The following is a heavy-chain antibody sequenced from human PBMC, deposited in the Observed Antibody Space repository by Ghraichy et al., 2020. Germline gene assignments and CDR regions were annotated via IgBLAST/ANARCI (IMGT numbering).Heavy chain of an antibody. D-gene: IGHD6-13*01. J-gene: IGHJ3*02. V-gene: IGHV3-7*03. Sequence: GGSLRLSCAASGFILSNFWVSWVRQAPGKGLEWVANIKEDGREKYYVDSVKGRFTISRDNVKNSVYLQMNSLRAEDTAVYYCTGLSWLGFDIWGQGTMVTVSS. CDR2: IKEDGREK. CDR3: TGLSWLGFDI. CDR1: GFILSNFW.